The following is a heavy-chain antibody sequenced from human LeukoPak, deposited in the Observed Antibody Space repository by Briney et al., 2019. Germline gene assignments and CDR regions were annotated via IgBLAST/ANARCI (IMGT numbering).Heavy chain of an antibody. CDR3: TTDRGDYGQYYFDY. V-gene: IGHV3-15*01. CDR1: GFTFSNAW. CDR2: IKSKTDGGTT. Sequence: PGGSLRLSCAASGFTFSNAWMSWVRQAPGKGLEWVGRIKSKTDGGTTDYAAPVKGRFTISRDDSKNTLYLQMNSLKTEDTAVYYCTTDRGDYGQYYFDYWGQGTLVTVSS. J-gene: IGHJ4*02. D-gene: IGHD4-17*01.